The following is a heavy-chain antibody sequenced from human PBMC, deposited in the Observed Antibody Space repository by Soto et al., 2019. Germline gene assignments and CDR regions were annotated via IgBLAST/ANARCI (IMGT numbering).Heavy chain of an antibody. Sequence: QVQLQESGPGLVKPSETLSLTCTVSGGSISSYHWSWIRQSPGKGLEWIGYTSNSAPTIYNPSLKSRVPXSXDXXKNQFSLRLSSVTAADTAVYFCARLFRDVYNAVAYWGQGALVTVSS. CDR2: TSNSAPT. D-gene: IGHD3-3*01. CDR3: ARLFRDVYNAVAY. CDR1: GGSISSYH. J-gene: IGHJ4*02. V-gene: IGHV4-59*08.